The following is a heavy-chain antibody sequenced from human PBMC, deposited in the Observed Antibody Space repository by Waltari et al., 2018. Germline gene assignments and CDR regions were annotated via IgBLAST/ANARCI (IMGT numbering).Heavy chain of an antibody. J-gene: IGHJ3*02. CDR1: GGSISSSNW. V-gene: IGHV4-4*02. CDR3: ARDSPAPITMILGRRGISAFDI. CDR2: IYPSGRT. D-gene: IGHD3-22*01. Sequence: QVQLQESGPGLVKPSGTLSLTCAVSGGSISSSNWWSWVRQPPGKGLEWIGEIYPSGRTNYNPSLKSRVTISVDKSKNQFSLKLSSVTAADTAVYYCARDSPAPITMILGRRGISAFDIWGQGTMVTVSS.